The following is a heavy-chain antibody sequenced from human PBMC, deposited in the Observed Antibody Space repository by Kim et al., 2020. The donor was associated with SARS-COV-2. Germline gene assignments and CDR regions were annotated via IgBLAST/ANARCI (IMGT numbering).Heavy chain of an antibody. Sequence: ESLKISCKGSGYSFTSYWISWVRQMPGKGLEWMGRIDPSDSYTNYSPSFQGHVTISADKSISTAYLQWSSLKASDTAMYYCARHYLGIVGAIGAFDIWGQGTMVTVSS. CDR3: ARHYLGIVGAIGAFDI. D-gene: IGHD1-26*01. J-gene: IGHJ3*02. V-gene: IGHV5-10-1*01. CDR1: GYSFTSYW. CDR2: IDPSDSYT.